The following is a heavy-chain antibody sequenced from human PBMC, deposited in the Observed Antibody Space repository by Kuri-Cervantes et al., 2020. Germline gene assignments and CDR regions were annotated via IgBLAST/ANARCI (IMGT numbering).Heavy chain of an antibody. CDR3: ASANWGSLSGAFDI. D-gene: IGHD7-27*01. CDR2: IYPGDSDT. CDR1: GYSSTSYW. J-gene: IGHJ3*02. V-gene: IGHV5-51*01. Sequence: GGSLRLSCKGSGYSSTSYWIGWVRQMPGKGLEWMGIIYPGDSDTRYSPSFQGQVTISADKSISTAYLQWSSLKASDTAMYYCASANWGSLSGAFDIWGQGTMVTVSS.